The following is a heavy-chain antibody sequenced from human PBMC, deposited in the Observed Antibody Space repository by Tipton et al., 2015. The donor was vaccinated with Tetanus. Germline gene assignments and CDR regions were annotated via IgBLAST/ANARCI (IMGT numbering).Heavy chain of an antibody. V-gene: IGHV3-9*01. D-gene: IGHD6-19*01. CDR3: AKVSPNTSGCLDY. CDR1: GFTFDDYA. Sequence: SLRLSCAASGFTFDDYAMHWVRQAPGKGLEWVSGIGWNGGSIGHADSVKGRFTISRDNAKNSLYLQMNSLRAEDTAFYYCAKVSPNTSGCLDYWGQGTLVTVSS. J-gene: IGHJ4*02. CDR2: IGWNGGSI.